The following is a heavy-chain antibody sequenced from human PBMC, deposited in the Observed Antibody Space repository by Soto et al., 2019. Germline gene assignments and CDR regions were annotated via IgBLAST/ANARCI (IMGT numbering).Heavy chain of an antibody. V-gene: IGHV3-43*01. CDR1: GFTFDDYT. Sequence: EVQLVESGGGVVQPGGSLRLSCAASGFTFDDYTMHWVRHAPGKGLEWVSRISWDGGSTYYADSVKGRFTISRDNSKNSLYLQMNSLRTEDTAWYYCAKGLKFDMGRGVIGRGWGPGTLVPVSS. CDR3: AKGLKFDMGRGVIGRG. D-gene: IGHD3-10*01. J-gene: IGHJ4*02. CDR2: ISWDGGST.